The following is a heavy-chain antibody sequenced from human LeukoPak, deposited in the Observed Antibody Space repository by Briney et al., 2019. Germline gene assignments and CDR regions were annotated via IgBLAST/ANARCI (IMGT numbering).Heavy chain of an antibody. J-gene: IGHJ5*02. CDR2: SSTSGSTI. V-gene: IGHV3-11*01. CDR3: ARESYYYGSGAYDP. Sequence: KPGGSLRLSCAASGFIISDYYMSWIRQAPGKWLEWLSYSSTSGSTISHADSVKGRFTISRDNAKNSLYLQMNSLRAEDTAVYYCARESYYYGSGAYDPWGQGTLVTVSS. D-gene: IGHD3-10*01. CDR1: GFIISDYY.